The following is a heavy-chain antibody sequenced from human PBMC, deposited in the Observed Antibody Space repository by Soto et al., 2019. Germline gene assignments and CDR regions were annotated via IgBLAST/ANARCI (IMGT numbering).Heavy chain of an antibody. CDR3: AYSSSWYGPYGMDV. V-gene: IGHV3-7*02. CDR1: GFTFSSYW. J-gene: IGHJ6*02. Sequence: EVQLVESGGGLVQPGGSLRLSCAASGFTFSSYWMSWVRQAPGKGLEWVANIKQDGSEKYYVDSVKGRFTISRDNAKNALYLQMNRLRAEDTAVYYCAYSSSWYGPYGMDVWGQGTTVTVSS. D-gene: IGHD6-13*01. CDR2: IKQDGSEK.